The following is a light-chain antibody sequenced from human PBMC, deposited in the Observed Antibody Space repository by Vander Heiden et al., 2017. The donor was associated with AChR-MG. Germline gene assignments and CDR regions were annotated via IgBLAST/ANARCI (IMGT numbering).Light chain of an antibody. V-gene: IGLV3-1*01. CDR3: QAWDSSIHVV. CDR1: KLGDKY. J-gene: IGLJ2*01. Sequence: SYELTQPPSVSVSPGQPARITCSGDKLGDKYACWYQQKPGQSPVLVIYQDSKRPSGIPERFSGSNSGNTATLTISGTQAMDEADYYCQAWDSSIHVVFGGGTKLTVL. CDR2: QDS.